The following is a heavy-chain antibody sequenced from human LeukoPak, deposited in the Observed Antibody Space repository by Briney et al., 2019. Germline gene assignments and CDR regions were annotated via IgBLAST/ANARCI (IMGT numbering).Heavy chain of an antibody. CDR2: INPNSGGT. J-gene: IGHJ5*02. D-gene: IGHD6-13*01. V-gene: IGHV1-2*06. CDR1: GYTFTGYY. Sequence: ASVKVSCKASGYTFTGYYMHWVRQAPGQGLEWMGRINPNSGGTNYAQKFQGRVTMTRDTSISTAYMEVSSLRSDDTAVYYCGRAPPSAANWFDPWGQGTLVTVSS. CDR3: GRAPPSAANWFDP.